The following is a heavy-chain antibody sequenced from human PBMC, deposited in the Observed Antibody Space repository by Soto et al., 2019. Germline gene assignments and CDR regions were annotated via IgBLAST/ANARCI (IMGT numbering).Heavy chain of an antibody. CDR1: GFTFSRYW. CDR2: IKEDGSEK. D-gene: IGHD3-3*01. CDR3: ARDPHYDFWSGYYFDY. J-gene: IGHJ4*02. V-gene: IGHV3-7*01. Sequence: GGSLRLSCAASGFTFSRYWMSWVRQAPGKGLEWVANIKEDGSEKNDVDSVKGRFTISRDNSKNTLYLQMNSLRAEDTAVYYCARDPHYDFWSGYYFDYWGQGTLVTVSS.